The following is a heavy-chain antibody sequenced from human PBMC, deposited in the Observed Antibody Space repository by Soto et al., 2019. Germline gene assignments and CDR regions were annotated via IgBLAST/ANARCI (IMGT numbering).Heavy chain of an antibody. Sequence: ASVKVSCKASGYTFTSYGISWVRQAPGQGLEWMGWISAYNGNTNYAQKLQGRVTMTTDTSTSTAYMELRSLRSDDTAVYYCARVGLRLSRDNLYDPWGQGTLVTVSS. J-gene: IGHJ5*02. D-gene: IGHD3-16*01. CDR1: GYTFTSYG. CDR2: ISAYNGNT. V-gene: IGHV1-18*01. CDR3: ARVGLRLSRDNLYDP.